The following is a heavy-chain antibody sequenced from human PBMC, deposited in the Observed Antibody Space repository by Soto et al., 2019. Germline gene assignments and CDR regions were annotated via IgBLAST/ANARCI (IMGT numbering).Heavy chain of an antibody. CDR2: ISWDGGST. V-gene: IGHV3-43*01. D-gene: IGHD4-17*01. Sequence: GSLRLSCAASGFTFENYSMHWVRQAPGKGLEWVSLISWDGGSTYYADSVKGRFTISRDNSKNSLYLQMNSLRTEDTALYYCAKDLYPWTTVTLYYYYGMDVWGQGTTVTVSS. CDR3: AKDLYPWTTVTLYYYYGMDV. J-gene: IGHJ6*02. CDR1: GFTFENYS.